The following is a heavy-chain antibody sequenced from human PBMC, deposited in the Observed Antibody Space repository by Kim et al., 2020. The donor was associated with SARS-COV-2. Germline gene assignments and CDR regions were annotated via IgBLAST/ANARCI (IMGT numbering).Heavy chain of an antibody. CDR1: GYTFIMHG. CDR3: VRVTFYESSGYYFP. D-gene: IGHD3-22*01. V-gene: IGHV1-18*01. Sequence: ASVKVSCKASGYTFIMHGISWVRQAPGQGLEWLGWISSYNGKTDYAHKFQGRVKMTTDTTTSTVHMELSNLRSDDTAVYYCVRVTFYESSGYYFPWGQGTPVTV. J-gene: IGHJ4*02. CDR2: ISSYNGKT.